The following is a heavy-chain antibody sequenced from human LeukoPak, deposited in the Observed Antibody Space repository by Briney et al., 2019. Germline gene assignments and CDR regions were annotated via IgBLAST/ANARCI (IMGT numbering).Heavy chain of an antibody. CDR1: GGSITSYY. CDR3: ARDSGTAGEVKFDP. CDR2: IYITGST. D-gene: IGHD3-10*01. J-gene: IGHJ5*02. Sequence: SETLSLTCTVSGGSITSYYWSWIRQSAGKGLEWIGRIYITGSTTYNPSLKSRVTMSLDTSKNQFSLKLSSVTAADTAVYYCARDSGTAGEVKFDPWGQGTLVTVSS. V-gene: IGHV4-4*07.